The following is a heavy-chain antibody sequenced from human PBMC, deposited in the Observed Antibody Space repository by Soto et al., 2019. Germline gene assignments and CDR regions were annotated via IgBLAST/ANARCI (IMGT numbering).Heavy chain of an antibody. J-gene: IGHJ6*02. D-gene: IGHD4-17*01. V-gene: IGHV3-53*01. CDR3: ARGLGESDYYYYGMDV. Sequence: GGSLRLSCAASGFTVSSNYMSWVHQAPGKGLEWVSVIYSGGSTYYADSVKGRFTISRDNSKNTLYLQMNSLRAEDTAVYYCARGLGESDYYYYGMDVWGQGTTVTVSS. CDR2: IYSGGST. CDR1: GFTVSSNY.